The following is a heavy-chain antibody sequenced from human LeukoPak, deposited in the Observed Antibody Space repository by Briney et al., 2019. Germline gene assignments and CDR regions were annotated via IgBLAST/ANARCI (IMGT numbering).Heavy chain of an antibody. CDR2: IYSSGYT. Sequence: AGGSLRLSCAASGFTVSSNYMSWVRQAPGKGLEWVSVIYSSGYTYYADSVKGRFTISRDNSKNTLYLQMNSLRAEDTAVYYCAREPRYYDGNSFDYWGQGTLVTVSS. J-gene: IGHJ4*02. V-gene: IGHV3-53*01. CDR1: GFTVSSNY. D-gene: IGHD4-23*01. CDR3: AREPRYYDGNSFDY.